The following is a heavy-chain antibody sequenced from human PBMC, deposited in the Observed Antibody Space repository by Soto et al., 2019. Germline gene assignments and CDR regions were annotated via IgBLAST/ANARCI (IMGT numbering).Heavy chain of an antibody. V-gene: IGHV4-30-2*01. Sequence: PSETLSLTCAVSGGSISSGGYSWSWIRQPPGKGLEYIGYIYHSGSTYYNPSLKSRVTISVDRSKNQFSLKLSSVTAADTAVYYCARVRSGWGIDYWGQGTLVTV. CDR2: IYHSGST. CDR1: GGSISSGGYS. D-gene: IGHD6-19*01. J-gene: IGHJ4*02. CDR3: ARVRSGWGIDY.